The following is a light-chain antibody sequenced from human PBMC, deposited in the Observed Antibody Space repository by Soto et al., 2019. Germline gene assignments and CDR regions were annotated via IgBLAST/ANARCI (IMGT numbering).Light chain of an antibody. Sequence: DIPMTQATSTLSASLVDRVSMTCRASQSIRSWLAWYQQKPGKAPKLLIYDASSLESGVPSRFSGRRSGTEFTLTISSLQPDDFGTYYCQQYESYSPLTFGGGTKVDI. J-gene: IGKJ4*01. CDR1: QSIRSW. V-gene: IGKV1-5*01. CDR2: DAS. CDR3: QQYESYSPLT.